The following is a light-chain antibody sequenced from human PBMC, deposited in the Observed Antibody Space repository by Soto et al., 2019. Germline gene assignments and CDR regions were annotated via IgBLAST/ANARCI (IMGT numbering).Light chain of an antibody. V-gene: IGLV2-14*01. CDR3: SSYSISTAYL. CDR1: SSDAGGYDY. CDR2: EVN. Sequence: QSGLTQPASVSGSPGQSITISCTGTSSDAGGYDYVSLYQLHPGKAPKLMVFEVNNRPSGVSYRFSGSKSGNTASLTISGLQAEDEADYFCSSYSISTAYLFGTGTKVTVL. J-gene: IGLJ1*01.